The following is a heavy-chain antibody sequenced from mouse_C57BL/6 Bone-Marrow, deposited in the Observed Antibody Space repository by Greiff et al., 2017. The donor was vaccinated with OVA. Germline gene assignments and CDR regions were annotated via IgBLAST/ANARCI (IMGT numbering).Heavy chain of an antibody. CDR3: ARWGNYSCY. V-gene: IGHV1-81*01. D-gene: IGHD2-1*01. J-gene: IGHJ4*01. Sequence: QVQLKESGAELARPGASVKLSCKASGYTFTSYGISWVKQRTGQGLEWIGEIYPRSGNTYYNEKFKGKATLTADKSSSTAYMELRSLTSEDSAVYFCARWGNYSCYWGQGPSVTVAS. CDR1: GYTFTSYG. CDR2: IYPRSGNT.